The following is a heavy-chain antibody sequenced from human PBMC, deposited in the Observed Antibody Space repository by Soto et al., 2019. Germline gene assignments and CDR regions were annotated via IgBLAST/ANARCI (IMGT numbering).Heavy chain of an antibody. CDR2: ISPYNGET. CDR3: ARAYCSGDTCYDS. J-gene: IGHJ5*01. V-gene: IGHV1-18*01. Sequence: ASVKVSYKASGYTFVSHGISWVRQAPGQGLEWMGWISPYNGETSYAQTLHDRLTMTTDTSTSTAYMELRSLKFDDTAVYYCARAYCSGDTCYDSWGHGTLVTVSS. D-gene: IGHD2-15*01. CDR1: GYTFVSHG.